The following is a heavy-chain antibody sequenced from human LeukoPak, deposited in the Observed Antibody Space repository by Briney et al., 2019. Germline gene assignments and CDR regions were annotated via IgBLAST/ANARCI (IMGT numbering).Heavy chain of an antibody. CDR2: ISGDNGNI. D-gene: IGHD3-22*01. Sequence: ASVKVSCKASGYTLSSYGITWVRQAPGQGLEWMGWISGDNGNINYAQNLQGRVTMTTDTSTSTAYMELRSLRSDDTAVYYCARARDSNLFDYWGQGTLVTVSS. CDR1: GYTLSSYG. CDR3: ARARDSNLFDY. J-gene: IGHJ4*02. V-gene: IGHV1-18*01.